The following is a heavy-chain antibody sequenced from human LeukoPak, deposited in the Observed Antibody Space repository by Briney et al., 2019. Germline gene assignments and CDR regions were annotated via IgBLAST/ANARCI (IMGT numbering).Heavy chain of an antibody. CDR3: AGTYYYDSSGPFSFDY. J-gene: IGHJ4*02. V-gene: IGHV4-59*08. CDR1: GGSISPYY. D-gene: IGHD3-22*01. Sequence: SETLSLTCSVSGGSISPYYWSWLRQPPGKRLEWIGYISHSGITDYNPSLKSRVTLSVDTSKNHFSLKLSSVTAADTAVYYCAGTYYYDSSGPFSFDYWGQGTLVTVSS. CDR2: ISHSGIT.